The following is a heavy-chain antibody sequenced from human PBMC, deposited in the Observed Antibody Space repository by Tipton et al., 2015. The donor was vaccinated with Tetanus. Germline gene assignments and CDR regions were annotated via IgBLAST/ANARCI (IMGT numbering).Heavy chain of an antibody. J-gene: IGHJ4*02. V-gene: IGHV4-59*07. D-gene: IGHD1-14*01. Sequence: TLSLTCTVSGGSISNYFWSWFRQPPGKGLEWIAYIYSSGTTNYSPSLRSRVTISVDTSEKQFSLRLRSVTAADTAVYYCARTSPIARRSFDYWGQGALVTVSS. CDR3: ARTSPIARRSFDY. CDR2: IYSSGTT. CDR1: GGSISNYF.